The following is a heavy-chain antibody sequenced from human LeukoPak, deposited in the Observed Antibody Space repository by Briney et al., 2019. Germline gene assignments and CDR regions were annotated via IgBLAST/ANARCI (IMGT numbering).Heavy chain of an antibody. V-gene: IGHV3-23*01. CDR1: GFTLSSYA. Sequence: GGSLRLSCAASGFTLSSYAMNWVRQAPGKGLEWVSAISGSGGSRYYADSVKGRFTISRDNSKNTLYLQMNSLRAEDTAVYYCAKDLYPLDYHFDYWGQGTLVTVSS. D-gene: IGHD4-11*01. CDR3: AKDLYPLDYHFDY. CDR2: ISGSGGSR. J-gene: IGHJ4*02.